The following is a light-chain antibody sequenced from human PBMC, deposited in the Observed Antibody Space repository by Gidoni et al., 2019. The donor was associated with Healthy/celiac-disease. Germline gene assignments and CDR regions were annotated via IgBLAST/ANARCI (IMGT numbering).Light chain of an antibody. V-gene: IGLV3-1*01. Sequence: SYELTQPPSVSVSPGQTASITRSGDKLGDKYACWYQQKPGQSPVLVIYQDSKRPSGIPARFSGSNSGNTATLTISGTQAMDEADYYCQAWDSSTAGVFGGGTKLTVL. CDR3: QAWDSSTAGV. CDR1: KLGDKY. J-gene: IGLJ2*01. CDR2: QDS.